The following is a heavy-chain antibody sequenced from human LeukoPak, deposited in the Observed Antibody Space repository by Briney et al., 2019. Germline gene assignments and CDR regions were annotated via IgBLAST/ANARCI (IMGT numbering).Heavy chain of an antibody. CDR2: ISTSGST. D-gene: IGHD6-19*01. V-gene: IGHV4-61*09. J-gene: IGHJ4*02. CDR1: GASISSGSYY. CDR3: ARYDVGWYYFDY. Sequence: SETLSLTCTVSGASISSGSYYWSWIRQPAGKGLEWIGHISTSGSTNYSPSLKSRVTISVDTSKNQFSLKLSSVTAADTAVYYCARYDVGWYYFDYWGQGTLVTVSS.